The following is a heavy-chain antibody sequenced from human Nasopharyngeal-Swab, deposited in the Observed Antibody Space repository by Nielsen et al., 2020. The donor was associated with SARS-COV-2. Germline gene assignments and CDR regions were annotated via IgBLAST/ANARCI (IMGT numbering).Heavy chain of an antibody. CDR3: ASNPQRGYSYGYPRVDY. CDR1: GFTVSSNY. D-gene: IGHD5-18*01. CDR2: IYSGGST. V-gene: IGHV3-53*01. J-gene: IGHJ4*02. Sequence: GESLKISCAASGFTVSSNYMSWVRQAPGKGLEWVSVIYSGGSTYYADSVKGRFTISRDNSKNTLYLQMNSLRAEDTAVYYCASNPQRGYSYGYPRVDYWGQGTLVTVSS.